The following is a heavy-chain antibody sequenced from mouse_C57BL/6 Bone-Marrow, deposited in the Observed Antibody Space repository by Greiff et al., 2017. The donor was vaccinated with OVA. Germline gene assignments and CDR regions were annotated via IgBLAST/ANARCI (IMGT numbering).Heavy chain of an antibody. D-gene: IGHD2-3*01. J-gene: IGHJ2*01. V-gene: IGHV3-6*01. Sequence: EVQLVESGPGLVKPSQSLSLTCSVTGYSITSGYYWNWIRQFPGNKLEWMGYISYDGSNNYNPSLKNRISITRDTSKNQFFLKLNSVTTEDTATYYCAREGYDYVDYWGQGTTLTVSS. CDR1: GYSITSGYY. CDR3: AREGYDYVDY. CDR2: ISYDGSN.